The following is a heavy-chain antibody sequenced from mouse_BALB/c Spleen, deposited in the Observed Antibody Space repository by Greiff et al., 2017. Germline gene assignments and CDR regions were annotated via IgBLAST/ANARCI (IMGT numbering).Heavy chain of an antibody. Sequence: VQLVESGPGLVAPSQSLSITCTVSGFSLTSYGVHWVRQPPGKGLEWLGVIWAGGSTNYNSALMSRLSISKDNSKSQVFLKMNSLQTDDTAMYYCASTMITSWFAYWGQGTLVTVSA. CDR2: IWAGGST. CDR3: ASTMITSWFAY. V-gene: IGHV2-9*02. CDR1: GFSLTSYG. D-gene: IGHD2-4*01. J-gene: IGHJ3*01.